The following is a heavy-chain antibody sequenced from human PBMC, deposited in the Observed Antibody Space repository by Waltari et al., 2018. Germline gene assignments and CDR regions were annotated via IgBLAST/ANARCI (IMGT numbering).Heavy chain of an antibody. V-gene: IGHV3-23*01. CDR3: AKDTGSXLPYYFDY. CDR1: GFTFXXXA. CDR2: ISGSGGST. J-gene: IGHJ4*02. Sequence: EVQLLESGGGLVQPGGSLRLSCAASGFTFXXXAMSWVRQAPGKGLEWVSAISGSGGSTYYADSVKVRFTISRDNSKNTLYLQMNSLXAEDTAVYYCAKDTGSXLPYYFDYWGQGTLVXXSS.